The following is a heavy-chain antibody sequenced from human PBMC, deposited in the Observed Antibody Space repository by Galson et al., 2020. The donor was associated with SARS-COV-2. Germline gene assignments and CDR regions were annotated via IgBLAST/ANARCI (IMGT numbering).Heavy chain of an antibody. D-gene: IGHD7-27*01. J-gene: IGHJ4*02. CDR2: IHHSGTT. Sequence: SETLSLTCAVSGGSISRSNWWTWVRQPPGKGLEWVGEIHHSGTTNFNPSLTGRVTISVDKSKNQFSLKLDSVTAADTAVYYCARAGDPLYYFQSWGQGILVTVSS. CDR1: GGSISRSNW. V-gene: IGHV4-4*02. CDR3: ARAGDPLYYFQS.